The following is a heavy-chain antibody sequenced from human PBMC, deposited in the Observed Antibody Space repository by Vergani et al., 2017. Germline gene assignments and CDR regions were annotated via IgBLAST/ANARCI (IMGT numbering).Heavy chain of an antibody. CDR2: ISSSSSYI. V-gene: IGHV3-21*04. D-gene: IGHD3-22*01. J-gene: IGHJ4*02. Sequence: EVQLVESGGGLVKPGGSLRLSCAASGFTFSSYSMNWVRQAPGKGLEWVSSISSSSSYIYYADSVKGRFTISRDNSKNTLYLQMNSLRAEDTAVYYCAKLDDSSGYFPYWGQGTLVTVSS. CDR1: GFTFSSYS. CDR3: AKLDDSSGYFPY.